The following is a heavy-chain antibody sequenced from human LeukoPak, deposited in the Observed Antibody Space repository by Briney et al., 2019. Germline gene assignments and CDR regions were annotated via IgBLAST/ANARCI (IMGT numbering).Heavy chain of an antibody. CDR2: IFYSGGT. Sequence: PSETLSLTCTVSGGSINTPNYYWGWIRQTPGKGLEWIGNIFYSGGTYYSPSLTSRVTISLDTSKNQFSLKLSSVTAADTAVYYCARDLAYCGGDCPGAFDIWGQGTMVTVSS. CDR3: ARDLAYCGGDCPGAFDI. CDR1: GGSINTPNYY. D-gene: IGHD2-21*02. J-gene: IGHJ3*02. V-gene: IGHV4-39*07.